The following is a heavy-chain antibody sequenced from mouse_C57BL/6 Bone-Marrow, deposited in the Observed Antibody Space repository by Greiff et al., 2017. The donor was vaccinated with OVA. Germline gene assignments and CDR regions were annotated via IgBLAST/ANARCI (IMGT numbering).Heavy chain of an antibody. CDR3: ARGDTTVVADY. D-gene: IGHD1-1*01. CDR2: ISYDGSN. J-gene: IGHJ2*01. CDR1: GYSITSGYY. V-gene: IGHV3-6*01. Sequence: VQLQQSGPGLVKPSQSLSLTCSVTGYSITSGYYWNWIRQFPGNKLEWMGYISYDGSNNYNPSLKNRISITRDTSKNQFFLKLNSVTTEDTATYYCARGDTTVVADYWGQGTTLTVSS.